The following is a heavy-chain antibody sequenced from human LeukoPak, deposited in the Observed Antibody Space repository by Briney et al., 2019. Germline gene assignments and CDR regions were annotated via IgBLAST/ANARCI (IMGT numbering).Heavy chain of an antibody. Sequence: GESLKISCKGSGYSFTNYWIGWVRQMPGKGLEWMGVIYPGDSETRYSPSFQGQVTISADKSISTAYLQWSRLRASDTAIYYCASSIVGATRGYDYWGQGTLVTVYS. CDR3: ASSIVGATRGYDY. V-gene: IGHV5-51*01. CDR2: IYPGDSET. D-gene: IGHD1-26*01. CDR1: GYSFTNYW. J-gene: IGHJ4*02.